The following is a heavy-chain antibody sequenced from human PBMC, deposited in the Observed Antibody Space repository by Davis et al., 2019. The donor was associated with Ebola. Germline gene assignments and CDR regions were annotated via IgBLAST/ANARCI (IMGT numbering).Heavy chain of an antibody. Sequence: PGESLKISCAASGFTFSSYAMHWVRQAPGKGLEWVAVISYDGSNKYYADSVKGRFTISRDSSKNTLYLQMNSLRAEDTAVYYCAREEDVVVVAAIDYWGQGTLVTVSS. D-gene: IGHD2-15*01. CDR1: GFTFSSYA. CDR2: ISYDGSNK. CDR3: AREEDVVVVAAIDY. V-gene: IGHV3-30*04. J-gene: IGHJ4*02.